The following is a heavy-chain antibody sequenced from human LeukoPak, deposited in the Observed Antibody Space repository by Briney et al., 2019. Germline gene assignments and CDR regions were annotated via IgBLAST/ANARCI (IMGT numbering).Heavy chain of an antibody. D-gene: IGHD2-2*01. CDR3: ARRVPAAMFAYYYYMDV. CDR2: ISVYNGNT. Sequence: GGSVRVSCKASGYTFTSYGISGVGQAPGQGVEGMGWISVYNGNTNYAQKLQGRVTITADRPTSTAYREVRSLRSEETAGYNCARRVPAAMFAYYYYMDVWGKGTTVTISS. J-gene: IGHJ6*03. V-gene: IGHV1-18*01. CDR1: GYTFTSYG.